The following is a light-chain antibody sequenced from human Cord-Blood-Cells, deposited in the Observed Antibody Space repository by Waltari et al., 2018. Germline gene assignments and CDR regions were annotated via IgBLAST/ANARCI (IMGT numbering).Light chain of an antibody. CDR2: EVS. J-gene: IGLJ1*01. V-gene: IGLV2-23*02. Sequence: QSALTQPASVSGSPGQSITISCTGTSSDVGSYNLVSWYQQHPGKAPKLMIYEVSNRPSGVSNRFSDSKSGNTASLTISGLQAEDEADYYCCSYAGSSTFVFGTGTKVTVL. CDR3: CSYAGSSTFV. CDR1: SSDVGSYNL.